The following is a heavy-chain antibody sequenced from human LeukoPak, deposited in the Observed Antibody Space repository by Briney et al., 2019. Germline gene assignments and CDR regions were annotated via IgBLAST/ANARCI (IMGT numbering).Heavy chain of an antibody. D-gene: IGHD6-13*01. Sequence: PSETLSLTCTVSGGSISSYYWSWIRQPPGKGLEWIGYIYYSGSTNYNPSLKSRVTISVDTSKNQFSLKLSSVTAADTAVYYCARGVGAAAGNFDYWGQGTLVTVSS. J-gene: IGHJ4*02. CDR3: ARGVGAAAGNFDY. V-gene: IGHV4-59*01. CDR1: GGSISSYY. CDR2: IYYSGST.